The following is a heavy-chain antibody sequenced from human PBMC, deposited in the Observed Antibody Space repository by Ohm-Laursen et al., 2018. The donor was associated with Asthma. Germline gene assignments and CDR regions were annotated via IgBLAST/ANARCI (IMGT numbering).Heavy chain of an antibody. CDR3: ARDKDLNY. J-gene: IGHJ4*02. V-gene: IGHV3-33*05. Sequence: SLRLSCAASGFTFSSYGMHWVRQAPGKGLEWVAVISYDGSNKYYADSVKGRFTISRDNSKNTLYLQMNSLRAEDTAVYYCARDKDLNYWGQGTLVTVSS. CDR1: GFTFSSYG. CDR2: ISYDGSNK.